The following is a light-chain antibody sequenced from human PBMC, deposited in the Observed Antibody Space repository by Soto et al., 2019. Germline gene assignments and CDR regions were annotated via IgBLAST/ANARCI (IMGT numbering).Light chain of an antibody. CDR1: SGHSSYA. CDR2: LNSDGSH. J-gene: IGLJ2*01. CDR3: QTWGTGV. V-gene: IGLV4-69*01. Sequence: QLVLTQSPSASASLGASVKLTCTLSSGHSSYAIAWHQQQPEKGPRYLMTLNSDGSHSKGDGIPDRFSGSSSGAERYLAITSLHSEDEADYYCQTWGTGVFGGGTKLTVL.